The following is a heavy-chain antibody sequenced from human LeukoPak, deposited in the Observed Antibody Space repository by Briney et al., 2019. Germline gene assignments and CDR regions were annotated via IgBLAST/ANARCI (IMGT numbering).Heavy chain of an antibody. D-gene: IGHD2-15*01. CDR1: GFTFSSYE. J-gene: IGHJ5*02. CDR2: ISSSGSTI. V-gene: IGHV3-48*03. CDR3: ARGGGRPYCSGGSCCSWFDP. Sequence: GGSLRLSCAASGFTFSSYEMNWVRQAPGKGLEWVSYISSSGSTIYYADSVKGRFTISRDNAKNSLYLQMNSLRAEDTAVYYCARGGGRPYCSGGSCCSWFDPWGQGTLVTVSS.